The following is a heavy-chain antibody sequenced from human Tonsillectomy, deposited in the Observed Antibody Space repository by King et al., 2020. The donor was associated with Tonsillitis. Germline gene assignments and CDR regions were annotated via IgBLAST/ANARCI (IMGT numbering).Heavy chain of an antibody. D-gene: IGHD2-15*01. CDR1: GFSFSDHD. CDR3: AGDKGAGYYDGGRGAFDV. CDR2: ISRNSKYI. Sequence: VQLVESGGGLVKPGESLRLSCATSGFSFSDHDMNWVRQAPGKGLEWVSSISRNSKYIQYADSVKGRFTISRDNAKNSLFLQINSLRAEDTAVYYGAGDKGAGYYDGGRGAFDVWGQGTMVTVSS. V-gene: IGHV3-21*01. J-gene: IGHJ3*01.